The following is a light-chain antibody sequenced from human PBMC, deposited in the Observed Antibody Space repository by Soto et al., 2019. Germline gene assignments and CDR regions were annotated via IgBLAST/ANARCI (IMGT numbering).Light chain of an antibody. J-gene: IGLJ1*01. Sequence: QSALTQPASVSGSPGQSITISCTGTSSDVGGYNYVSWYQQHPGKAPKLMIYDVTNRPSGVSNRFSGSKSGNTASLTISGLQAEDQAHSYCSSYTSSSTYVFGTGTKLTVL. CDR1: SSDVGGYNY. V-gene: IGLV2-14*01. CDR2: DVT. CDR3: SSYTSSSTYV.